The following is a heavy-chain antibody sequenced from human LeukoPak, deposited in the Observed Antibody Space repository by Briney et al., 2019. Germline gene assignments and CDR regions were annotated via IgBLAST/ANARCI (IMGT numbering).Heavy chain of an antibody. V-gene: IGHV3-23*01. Sequence: GGSLRLSCAASGFTFSSYAMSWVRQAPGKGLEWVSVISGSGGSTYSADSVKGRFTISRDNSKNTLYLQMNSLRAEDTAVYFCAKSQDGGRLFHFDYWGEGTLVTVSS. CDR2: ISGSGGST. CDR1: GFTFSSYA. D-gene: IGHD1-26*01. CDR3: AKSQDGGRLFHFDY. J-gene: IGHJ4*02.